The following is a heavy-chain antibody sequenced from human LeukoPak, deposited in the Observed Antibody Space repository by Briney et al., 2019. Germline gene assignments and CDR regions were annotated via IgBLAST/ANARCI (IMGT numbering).Heavy chain of an antibody. CDR3: ARPAGYYYDSSGYLDY. V-gene: IGHV1-46*01. J-gene: IGHJ4*02. D-gene: IGHD3-22*01. CDR2: INRSGGST. Sequence: GASVKVSCKASGYTFTSYYMHWVRQAPGQGLEWMGIINRSGGSTSYAQKFQGRVTMTRDTSTSTVYMELSSLRSEDTAVYYCARPAGYYYDSSGYLDYWGQGTLVTVSS. CDR1: GYTFTSYY.